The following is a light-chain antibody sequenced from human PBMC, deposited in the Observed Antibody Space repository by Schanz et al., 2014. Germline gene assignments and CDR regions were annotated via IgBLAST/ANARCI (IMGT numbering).Light chain of an antibody. V-gene: IGLV2-14*03. CDR2: DVT. CDR1: SSDVGYYDY. Sequence: QSALTQPASVSGSPGQSITISCTGTSSDVGYYDYVSWYQQYPGKAPKVIIYDVTNRPSGVSNRFSGSKSGNTASLTISGLQAEDEADYYCTSYTSISTLNYVFGSGTKLTVL. J-gene: IGLJ1*01. CDR3: TSYTSISTLNYV.